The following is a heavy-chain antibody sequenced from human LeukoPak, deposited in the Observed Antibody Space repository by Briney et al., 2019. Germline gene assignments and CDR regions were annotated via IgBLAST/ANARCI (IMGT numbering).Heavy chain of an antibody. V-gene: IGHV3-23*01. CDR3: AKEPDDDYSNPYNWFDP. Sequence: GGSLRLSCAASGFTFSSYAMSWVRQAPGKGLEWVSAISGSGGSTYSADSVKGRFTISRDNSKNTLYLQMNSLRAEDTAVYYCAKEPDDDYSNPYNWFDPWGQGTLVTVSS. D-gene: IGHD4-11*01. J-gene: IGHJ5*02. CDR1: GFTFSSYA. CDR2: ISGSGGST.